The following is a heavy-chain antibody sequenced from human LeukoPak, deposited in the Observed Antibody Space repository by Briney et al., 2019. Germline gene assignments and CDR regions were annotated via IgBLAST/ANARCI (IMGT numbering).Heavy chain of an antibody. Sequence: ASVKVSCKASGYTFTSYYMHWVRQAPGQGLEWVGVINPSGGSTSYAQKFQGRVTMTRDTSTSTVYMELSSLRSEDTAVYYCARPNSYYDSSGYYFDYWGQGTLVTVSS. V-gene: IGHV1-46*01. D-gene: IGHD3-22*01. J-gene: IGHJ4*02. CDR2: INPSGGST. CDR1: GYTFTSYY. CDR3: ARPNSYYDSSGYYFDY.